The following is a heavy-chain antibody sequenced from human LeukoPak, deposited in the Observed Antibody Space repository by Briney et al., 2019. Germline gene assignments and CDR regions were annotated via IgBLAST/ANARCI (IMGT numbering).Heavy chain of an antibody. V-gene: IGHV4-59*01. CDR3: ARAVDFRGWYDAFDI. D-gene: IGHD6-19*01. CDR2: IYYSGST. CDR1: GGSISSYY. Sequence: SETLSLTCTVSGGSISSYYWSWIRQPPGKGLEWIGYIYYSGSTNYNPSLKSRVTISVDTSKYQFPLKLSSVTAADTAVYYCARAVDFRGWYDAFDIWGQGTMVTVSS. J-gene: IGHJ3*02.